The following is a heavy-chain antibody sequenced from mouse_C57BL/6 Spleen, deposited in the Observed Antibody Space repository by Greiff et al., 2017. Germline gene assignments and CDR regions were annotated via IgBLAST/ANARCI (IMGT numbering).Heavy chain of an antibody. CDR1: GYTFTSYG. J-gene: IGHJ4*01. CDR2: IYPRSGNT. Sequence: QVQLQQSGAELARPGASVKLSCTASGYTFTSYGIRWVKQRTGQGLEWIGEIYPRSGNTYYNEKFKGKATLTADKSSSTAYMELRSLTSEDSAVYDCARESDDSTHYAMDYWGQGTSVTVSS. D-gene: IGHD2-4*01. CDR3: ARESDDSTHYAMDY. V-gene: IGHV1-81*01.